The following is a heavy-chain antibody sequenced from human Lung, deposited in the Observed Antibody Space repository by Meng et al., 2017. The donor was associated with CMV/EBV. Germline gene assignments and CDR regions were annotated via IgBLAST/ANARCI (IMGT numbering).Heavy chain of an antibody. CDR2: ISYDGSDK. D-gene: IGHD2-8*01. CDR3: ARRNFYCTNGVCYLDY. CDR1: GFTFSSYA. V-gene: IGHV3-30*04. Sequence: GXXRLSCAASGFTFSSYAMHWVRQAPGKGLEWLAVISYDGSDKYYTDSVKGRFTISRDSSKNTLLLQMNSLRAEDTAVYYCARRNFYCTNGVCYLDYWGQGTLVTVSS. J-gene: IGHJ4*02.